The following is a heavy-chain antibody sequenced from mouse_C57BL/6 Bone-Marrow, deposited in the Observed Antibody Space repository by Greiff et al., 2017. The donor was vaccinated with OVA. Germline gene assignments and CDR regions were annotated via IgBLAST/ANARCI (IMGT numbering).Heavy chain of an antibody. CDR2: INPNNGGT. CDR3: ARGYYYGSSLCAY. D-gene: IGHD1-1*01. J-gene: IGHJ3*01. Sequence: VQLQQSGPELVKPGASVKISCKASGYTFTDYYMNWVKQSHGKSLEWIGDINPNNGGTSYNQKFKGKATLTVDKSSSTAYMELRSLTSEDSAVYYCARGYYYGSSLCAYWGQGTPVTVSA. CDR1: GYTFTDYY. V-gene: IGHV1-26*01.